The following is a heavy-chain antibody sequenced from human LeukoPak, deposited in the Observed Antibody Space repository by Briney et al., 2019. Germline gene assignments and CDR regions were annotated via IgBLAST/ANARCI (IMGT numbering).Heavy chain of an antibody. CDR2: INPNSGGT. CDR3: ARARGDGYSPFDY. V-gene: IGHV1-2*02. D-gene: IGHD5-24*01. CDR1: GYTFTGYY. Sequence: ASVKVSCKASGYTFTGYYMHWVRQAPGQGLEWMGWINPNSGGTNYAQKFQSRVTMTRDTSISTACMELSRLRSDDTAVYYCARARGDGYSPFDYWGQGTLVTVSS. J-gene: IGHJ4*02.